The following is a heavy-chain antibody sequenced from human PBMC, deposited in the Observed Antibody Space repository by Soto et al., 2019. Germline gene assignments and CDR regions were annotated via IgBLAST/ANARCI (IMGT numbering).Heavy chain of an antibody. CDR2: FDPEDGET. CDR1: GDTLTDLS. CDR3: ASPRPHSSGWYYFDY. V-gene: IGHV1-24*01. Sequence: GASVKVSCKVSGDTLTDLSMHWVRQAPGKGLEWMGGFDPEDGETIYAQKFQGRVTMTEDTSTDTAYMELSSLRSEDTAVYYCASPRPHSSGWYYFDYWGQGTLVTVSS. J-gene: IGHJ4*02. D-gene: IGHD6-19*01.